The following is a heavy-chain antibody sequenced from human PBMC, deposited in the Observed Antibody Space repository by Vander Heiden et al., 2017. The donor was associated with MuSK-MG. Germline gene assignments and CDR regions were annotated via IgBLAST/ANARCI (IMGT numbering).Heavy chain of an antibody. CDR1: GGSISSSSYY. J-gene: IGHJ4*02. Sequence: QLQLQESGSGLVKTSETLSLTCTVSGGSISSSSYYWGWIRQPPGKGLEWIGSIYYSGSTYYNPSLKSRATISVDTSKNQFSLKLSSVTAADTAVYYCARYDYYDSSGYYPNYFDYWGQGTLVTVSS. CDR2: IYYSGST. CDR3: ARYDYYDSSGYYPNYFDY. D-gene: IGHD3-22*01. V-gene: IGHV4-39*07.